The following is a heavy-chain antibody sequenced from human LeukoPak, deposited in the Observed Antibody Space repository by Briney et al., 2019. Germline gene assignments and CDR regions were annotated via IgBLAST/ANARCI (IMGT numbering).Heavy chain of an antibody. J-gene: IGHJ4*02. CDR3: ARDMDIAMVTLDY. CDR1: GGTFSSCA. V-gene: IGHV1-69*13. D-gene: IGHD5-18*01. CDR2: IIPIFGTT. Sequence: SVKVSCKASGGTFSSCAISWVRQAPGQGLEWMGGIIPIFGTTNYAQNFQGRVTITADESTSTAYMELSSLRSEDTAVYYCARDMDIAMVTLDYWGQGTLVTVST.